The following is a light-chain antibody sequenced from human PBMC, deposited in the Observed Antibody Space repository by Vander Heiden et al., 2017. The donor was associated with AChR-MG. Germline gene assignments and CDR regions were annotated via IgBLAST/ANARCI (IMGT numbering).Light chain of an antibody. Sequence: EIVMTQSPLSLSVTPGEPASISCRSSQSLLHSNGYNYLTWYLQKPGQSPQLLIYLGSNRASEVPDRFSGSGSGTHFTLKISRVEAEDVGVYYCRQALHTPYTFGQGTKLEIK. CDR2: LGS. CDR1: QSLLHSNGYNY. J-gene: IGKJ2*01. CDR3: RQALHTPYT. V-gene: IGKV2-28*01.